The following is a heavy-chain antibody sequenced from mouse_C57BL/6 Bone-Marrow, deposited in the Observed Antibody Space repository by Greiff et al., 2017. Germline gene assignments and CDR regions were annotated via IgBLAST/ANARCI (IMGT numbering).Heavy chain of an antibody. CDR3: TRMGDIGFPYYFDY. D-gene: IGHD4-1*01. J-gene: IGHJ2*01. CDR1: GYTFTDYE. Sequence: QVQLQQSGAELVRPGASVTLSCKASGYTFTDYEMHWVKQTPVHGLEWIGAIDPETGGTAYNQKFKGKAILTADKSSSTAYMELRSLTSEDSAVYYCTRMGDIGFPYYFDYWGQGTTRTVSS. CDR2: IDPETGGT. V-gene: IGHV1-15*01.